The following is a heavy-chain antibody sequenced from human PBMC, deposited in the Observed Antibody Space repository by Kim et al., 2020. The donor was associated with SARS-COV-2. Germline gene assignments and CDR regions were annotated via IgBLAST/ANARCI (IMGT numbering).Heavy chain of an antibody. CDR1: GYSLTSDW. D-gene: IGHD2-2*01. V-gene: IGHV5-51*01. CDR2: INPRDSDT. Sequence: GESLKISCKASGYSLTSDWIGWVRQKPGKGLEWLGIINPRDSDTRYSPSFQGQVTISVAKSLSVAFLQWSSLKASDTAVYYCARQAYCSSRSGAPCWYFDVWGRGTLVTVSS. J-gene: IGHJ2*01. CDR3: ARQAYCSSRSGAPCWYFDV.